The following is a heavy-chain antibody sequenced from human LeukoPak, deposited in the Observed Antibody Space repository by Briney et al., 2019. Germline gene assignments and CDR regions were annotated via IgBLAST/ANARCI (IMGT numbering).Heavy chain of an antibody. J-gene: IGHJ3*02. CDR3: ARVGYYDSSGYRAFDI. V-gene: IGHV3-21*01. Sequence: EGSLRLSCAASGFTFSSYSMNWVRQAPGKGLEWVSSISSSSSYIYYADSVRGRFTISRDNAKNSLYLQMNSLRAEDTAVYYCARVGYYDSSGYRAFDIWGQGTMVTVSS. CDR2: ISSSSSYI. D-gene: IGHD3-22*01. CDR1: GFTFSSYS.